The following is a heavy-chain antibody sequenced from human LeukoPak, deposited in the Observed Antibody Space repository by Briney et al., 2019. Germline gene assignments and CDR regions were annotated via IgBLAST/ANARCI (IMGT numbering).Heavy chain of an antibody. V-gene: IGHV4-38-2*02. CDR1: GYSISSGYY. CDR3: ARGRYSYGHNWFDP. J-gene: IGHJ5*02. D-gene: IGHD5-18*01. CDR2: INHGGST. Sequence: SETLSLTCTVSGYSISSGYYWSWIRQPPGKGLEWIGEINHGGSTNYNPSLKSRVTISVDTSKNQFSLKLSSVTAADTAVYYCARGRYSYGHNWFDPWGQGTLVTVSS.